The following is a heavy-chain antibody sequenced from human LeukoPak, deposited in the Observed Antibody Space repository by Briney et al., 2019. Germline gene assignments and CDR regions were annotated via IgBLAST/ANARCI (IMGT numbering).Heavy chain of an antibody. V-gene: IGHV3-48*03. CDR2: ISSSGSTI. Sequence: GGSLRLSCAASGFTFSSYEMNWVRQAPGKGLEWVSYISSSGSTIYYADSVKGRFTISRDNAKNSLYLQMNSLRAEDTAVYYCAREALFGVGFDIWGQGTMVTVSS. CDR3: AREALFGVGFDI. D-gene: IGHD3-3*01. J-gene: IGHJ3*02. CDR1: GFTFSSYE.